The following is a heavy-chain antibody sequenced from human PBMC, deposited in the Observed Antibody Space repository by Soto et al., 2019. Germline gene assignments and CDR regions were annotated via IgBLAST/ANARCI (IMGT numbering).Heavy chain of an antibody. J-gene: IGHJ4*02. D-gene: IGHD2-15*01. V-gene: IGHV4-31*03. Sequence: QVQLQESGPGLVKPSQTLSLTCTVSGDSIRSGGYYWNWIRQHPGKGLEWIGYVFYTGGTYYNPSLQSRVTISLDTSKTQFSLKLNSVTVADTAVYFCARVRSSAATLGPRPPLFYFDSWGQGTQVTVSS. CDR1: GDSIRSGGYY. CDR2: VFYTGGT. CDR3: ARVRSSAATLGPRPPLFYFDS.